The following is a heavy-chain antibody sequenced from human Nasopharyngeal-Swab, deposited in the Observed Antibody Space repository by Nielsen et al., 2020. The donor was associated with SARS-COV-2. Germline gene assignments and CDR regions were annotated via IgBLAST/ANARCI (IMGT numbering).Heavy chain of an antibody. CDR1: GFTFSPYT. J-gene: IGHJ4*02. CDR3: ARDSHKGTS. V-gene: IGHV3-48*01. CDR2: ITSGNSV. D-gene: IGHD2-8*01. Sequence: GGSLRLSCATSGFTFSPYTMTWVRQAPGKGLQWISYITSGNSVQYADSVRGRFTISRHNSKNTLYLQMNSLRAEDTAVYYCARDSHKGTSWGQGTLVTISS.